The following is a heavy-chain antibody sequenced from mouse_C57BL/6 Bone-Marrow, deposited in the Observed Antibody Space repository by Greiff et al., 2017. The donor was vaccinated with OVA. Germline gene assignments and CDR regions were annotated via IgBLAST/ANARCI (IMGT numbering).Heavy chain of an antibody. Sequence: EVKLMESEGGLVQPGSSMKLSCTASGFTFSDYYMAWVRQVPEKGLEWVANINYDGSSTYYLDSLKSRFIISRDNAKNILYLQMSSLKSEDTATYYCARDRGYYYAMDYWGRGTSVTVSS. CDR3: ARDRGYYYAMDY. V-gene: IGHV5-16*01. CDR2: INYDGSST. CDR1: GFTFSDYY. D-gene: IGHD3-3*01. J-gene: IGHJ4*01.